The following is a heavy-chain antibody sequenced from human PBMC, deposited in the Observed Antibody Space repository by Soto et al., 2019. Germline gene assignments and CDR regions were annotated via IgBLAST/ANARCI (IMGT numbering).Heavy chain of an antibody. CDR1: GFTFRSYG. CDR2: ISNDGTNK. Sequence: GGSLRLSCAASGFTFRSYGMHWVRQAPGKGLEWLAVISNDGTNKYLADSVKGRLTLSRDNSRNTLSLEINNLRPEDTAVYYCGKDTLDCSGGDCPLYYYYGMDVWGQGTTVTV. J-gene: IGHJ6*02. D-gene: IGHD2-15*01. V-gene: IGHV3-30*18. CDR3: GKDTLDCSGGDCPLYYYYGMDV.